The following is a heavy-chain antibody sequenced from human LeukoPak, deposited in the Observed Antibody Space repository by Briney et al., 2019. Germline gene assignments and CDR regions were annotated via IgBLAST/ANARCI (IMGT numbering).Heavy chain of an antibody. CDR1: GFTFDDYA. CDR2: IWYDGSNK. D-gene: IGHD4-17*01. Sequence: PGRSLRLSCAASGFTFDDYAMHWVRQAPGKGLEWVAVIWYDGSNKYYADSVKGRFTISRDNSKNTLYLQMNSLRAEDTAVYYCAKDPYGDYGFFDYWGQGTLVTVSS. V-gene: IGHV3-33*06. CDR3: AKDPYGDYGFFDY. J-gene: IGHJ4*02.